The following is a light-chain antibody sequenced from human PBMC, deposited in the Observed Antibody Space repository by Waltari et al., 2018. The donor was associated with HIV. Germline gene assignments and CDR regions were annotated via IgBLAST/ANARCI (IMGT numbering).Light chain of an antibody. J-gene: IGLJ2*01. CDR2: DNN. V-gene: IGLV1-51*01. CDR3: GTWDRSLSGAV. CDR1: SPNFGNGF. Sequence: QSVLTQPPSVSAAPGQKVIIPCPGSSPNFGNGFVSWYQHLPGAAPKLLIYDNNKRPSGISDRFSGSKSGTSATLGITGLQTGDEGDYYCGTWDRSLSGAVFGGGTKLTVL.